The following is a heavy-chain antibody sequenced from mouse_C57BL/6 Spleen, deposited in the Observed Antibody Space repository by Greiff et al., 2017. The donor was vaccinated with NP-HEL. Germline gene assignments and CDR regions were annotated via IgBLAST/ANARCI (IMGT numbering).Heavy chain of an antibody. CDR2: SRNKANDYTT. CDR1: GFTFSDFY. Sequence: EVKLVESGGGLVQSGRSLRLSCATSGFTFSDFYMEWVRQAPGKGLEWIAASRNKANDYTTEYSASVKGRFIVSRDTSQSILYLQMNALRAEDTAIYYCARDAGTGFWFAYWGQGTLVTVSA. V-gene: IGHV7-1*01. J-gene: IGHJ3*01. D-gene: IGHD3-3*01. CDR3: ARDAGTGFWFAY.